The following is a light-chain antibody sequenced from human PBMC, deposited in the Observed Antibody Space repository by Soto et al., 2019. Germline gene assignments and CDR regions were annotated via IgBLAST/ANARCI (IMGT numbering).Light chain of an antibody. CDR2: KAS. V-gene: IGKV1-5*03. J-gene: IGKJ1*01. Sequence: DIKVKKSPATLSASEGDRITITCRASQSISSWLDWYQQKPGKAPKILIYKASSIKRGVRSRFSGSGSGTEFTLTICSLQPDDCASYCCQLYNIYSDAFGEGTILDI. CDR1: QSISSW. CDR3: QLYNIYSDA.